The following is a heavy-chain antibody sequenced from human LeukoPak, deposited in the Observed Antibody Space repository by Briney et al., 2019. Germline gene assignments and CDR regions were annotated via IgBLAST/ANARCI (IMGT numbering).Heavy chain of an antibody. CDR3: ARDEGYTYGHPLDY. J-gene: IGHJ4*02. V-gene: IGHV3-33*01. Sequence: PGGSLRLSCAASGFTFSNYVMHWVRQAPGKGLEWVALIWSDGSNKYYADSVKGRFTISRDSSKNTLYLQMNSLRAEDTSVYFCARDEGYTYGHPLDYWGQGTLVTVSS. D-gene: IGHD5-18*01. CDR1: GFTFSNYV. CDR2: IWSDGSNK.